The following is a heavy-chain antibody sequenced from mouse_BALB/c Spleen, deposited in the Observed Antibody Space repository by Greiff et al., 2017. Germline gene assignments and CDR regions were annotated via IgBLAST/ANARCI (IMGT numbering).Heavy chain of an antibody. J-gene: IGHJ2*01. V-gene: IGHV1S130*01. CDR1: GYTFTSSW. CDR2: IHPNSGNT. Sequence: VQLQQPGSVLVRPGASVKLSCKASGYTFTSSWMHWVQQRPGQGLEWIGEIHPNSGNTNYNEKFKGKATLTVDTSTSTAYVDLSSLTSEDSAVYDCARSVDGNYAYYIDYWGQGTTLTVSS. D-gene: IGHD2-1*01. CDR3: ARSVDGNYAYYIDY.